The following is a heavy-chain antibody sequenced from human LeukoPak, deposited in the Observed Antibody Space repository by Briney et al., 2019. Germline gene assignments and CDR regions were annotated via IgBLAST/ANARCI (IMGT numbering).Heavy chain of an antibody. CDR1: GFTFSSYA. D-gene: IGHD6-6*01. CDR3: ARIGYSSSSFDY. CDR2: ISGSGGST. J-gene: IGHJ4*02. V-gene: IGHV3-23*01. Sequence: GGSLRLSCAASGFTFSSYAMSWVRQAPGKGLEWVSAISGSGGSTYYADSVKGRFTISRDNAKNSVYLQMNSLRAEDTAVYYCARIGYSSSSFDYWGQGTLVTVSS.